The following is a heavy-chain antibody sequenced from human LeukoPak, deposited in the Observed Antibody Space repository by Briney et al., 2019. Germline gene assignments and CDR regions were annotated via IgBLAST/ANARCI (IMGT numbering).Heavy chain of an antibody. V-gene: IGHV4-39*01. CDR1: GGSISSSSYY. CDR2: IYYSGST. Sequence: PSETLSLTCTVSGGSISSSSYYWGWIRQPPGKGLEWLGSIYYSGSTYYNPSLKSRVTISVDTSKNQFSLKLSSVTAADTAVYYCARSVYYDSSGYYDRDYFDYWGQGTLVTVSS. D-gene: IGHD3-22*01. CDR3: ARSVYYDSSGYYDRDYFDY. J-gene: IGHJ4*02.